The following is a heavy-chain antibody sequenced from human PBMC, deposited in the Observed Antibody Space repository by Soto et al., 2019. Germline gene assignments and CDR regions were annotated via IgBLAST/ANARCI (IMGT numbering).Heavy chain of an antibody. Sequence: EVQLLESGGGLVQPGGSLRLSCAASGFTFSSYAMNWVRQSPEKGLEWVSAISGSGGSTYYADSVKGRFTISRDNSKNTLYLQMNSLRAEDTAVYYCASRSSGWYFDDWGQGTLVTVSS. CDR3: ASRSSGWYFDD. CDR2: ISGSGGST. V-gene: IGHV3-23*01. CDR1: GFTFSSYA. J-gene: IGHJ4*02. D-gene: IGHD6-19*01.